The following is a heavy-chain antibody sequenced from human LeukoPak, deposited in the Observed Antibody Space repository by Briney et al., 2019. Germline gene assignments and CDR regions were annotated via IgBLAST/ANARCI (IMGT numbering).Heavy chain of an antibody. J-gene: IGHJ4*02. Sequence: SVKVSCKASGGTFSSYAINWVRQAPGQGLEWMGGIIPIFGTANYAQKFQGRVTITADESTSTAYMKLSSLRSEDTAVYYCARDLGQAGGTRRFFFYYWGQGTLVTVSS. CDR1: GGTFSSYA. V-gene: IGHV1-69*13. CDR3: ARDLGQAGGTRRFFFYY. D-gene: IGHD6-13*01. CDR2: IIPIFGTA.